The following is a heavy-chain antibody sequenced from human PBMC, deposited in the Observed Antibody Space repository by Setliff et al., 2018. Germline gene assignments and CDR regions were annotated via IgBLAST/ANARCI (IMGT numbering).Heavy chain of an antibody. Sequence: SETLSLTCTVSGGSISSHYWTWIRQPAGKGLEWIGRLYTSGDTNYNPSLKSRVSMSLDTSKNQFSLKLSSMTAADTALYYCARNPDFLQYSFDLWGRGTLVTVSS. J-gene: IGHJ2*01. V-gene: IGHV4-4*07. CDR1: GGSISSHY. D-gene: IGHD5-12*01. CDR2: LYTSGDT. CDR3: ARNPDFLQYSFDL.